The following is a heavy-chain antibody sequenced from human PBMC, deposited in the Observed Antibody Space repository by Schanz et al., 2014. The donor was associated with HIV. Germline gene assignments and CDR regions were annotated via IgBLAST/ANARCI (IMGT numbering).Heavy chain of an antibody. D-gene: IGHD4-4*01. J-gene: IGHJ4*02. V-gene: IGHV1-2*02. Sequence: QVQLVQSGAEVPKPGSSVKVSCKASGGTFMTYAISWVRQAPGQGLEWMGGINPNSGGTNYAQRFQGRVTMTRDTSITTVYMELSRLRSDDTAVYYCARDGSKTIDYWGQGTLVTVSS. CDR3: ARDGSKTIDY. CDR1: GGTFMTYA. CDR2: INPNSGGT.